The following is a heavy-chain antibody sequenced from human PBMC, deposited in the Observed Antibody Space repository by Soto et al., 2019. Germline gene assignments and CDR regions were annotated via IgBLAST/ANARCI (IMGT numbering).Heavy chain of an antibody. J-gene: IGHJ6*02. D-gene: IGHD2-2*01. CDR2: INAGNGNT. CDR3: ARSVGLGYCSSTSCYSYYYYGMDV. CDR1: GYTFTSYA. Sequence: ASVKVSCKASGYTFTSYAMHWVRQAPGQRLEWMGWINAGNGNTKYSQKFQGRVTITRDTSASTAYMELSSLRSEDTAVYYCARSVGLGYCSSTSCYSYYYYGMDVWGQGTTVTVSS. V-gene: IGHV1-3*01.